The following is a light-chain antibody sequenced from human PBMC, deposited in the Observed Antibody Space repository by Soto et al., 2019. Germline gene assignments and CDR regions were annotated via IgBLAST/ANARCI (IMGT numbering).Light chain of an antibody. CDR2: ATS. CDR1: SSDVGGFNY. J-gene: IGLJ3*02. CDR3: TSFARGSTLV. V-gene: IGLV2-8*01. Sequence: QSALTQPPSASGSPGQSVTISCTGTSSDVGGFNYVSWYQQHPGKAPKLMIYATSKRPSGVSNRFSGSKSGDTASLTVSGLQAEDEADYYCTSFARGSTLVFGGGTKLTVL.